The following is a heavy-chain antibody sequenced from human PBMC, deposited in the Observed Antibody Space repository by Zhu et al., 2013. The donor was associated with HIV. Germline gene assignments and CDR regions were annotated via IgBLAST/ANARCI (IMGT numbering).Heavy chain of an antibody. CDR2: INPNSGNT. V-gene: IGHV1-8*02. CDR3: ARGVPQQLPY. CDR1: GYTFTGYY. Sequence: QVQLVQSGAEVKKPGASVKVSCKASGYTFTGYYMHWVRQAPGQGLEWMGWINPNSGNTGYAQKFQGRVTMTRNTSISTAYMDLSSLRSEDTAVYYCARGVPQQLPYWGQGTLVTVSS. D-gene: IGHD6-13*01. J-gene: IGHJ4*02.